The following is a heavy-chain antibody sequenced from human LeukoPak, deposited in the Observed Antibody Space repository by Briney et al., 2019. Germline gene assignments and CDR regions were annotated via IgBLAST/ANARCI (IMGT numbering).Heavy chain of an antibody. V-gene: IGHV3-23*01. Sequence: GGSLRLSCAASGFSFSSYGMSWVRQAPGKGLEWVSAISSTGGTTYYADSVKGRFTISRDNAKNSLYLQMNSLRAEDTAVYYCARGVVVPAAIVVGGDYYYYMDVWGKGTTVTISS. CDR2: ISSTGGTT. CDR1: GFSFSSYG. CDR3: ARGVVVPAAIVVGGDYYYYMDV. J-gene: IGHJ6*03. D-gene: IGHD2-2*01.